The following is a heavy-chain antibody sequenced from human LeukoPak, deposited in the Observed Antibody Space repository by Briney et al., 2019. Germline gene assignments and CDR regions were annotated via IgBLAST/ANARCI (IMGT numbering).Heavy chain of an antibody. CDR3: ARGGRTRDYDILTGYPRGGYYYYMDV. CDR1: GGSTSSSSYY. CDR2: INYSRNP. V-gene: IGHV4-39*07. D-gene: IGHD3-9*01. Sequence: PSETLSLTCTVSGGSTSSSSYYWGWIRQPPGKGLEWIGNINYSRNPYYNPSLKSRVTISVDTSKNQFSLKLSSVTAADTAVYYCARGGRTRDYDILTGYPRGGYYYYMDVWGKGTTVTISS. J-gene: IGHJ6*03.